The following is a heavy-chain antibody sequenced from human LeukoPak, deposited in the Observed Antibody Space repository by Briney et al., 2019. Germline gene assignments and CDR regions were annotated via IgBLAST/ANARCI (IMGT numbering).Heavy chain of an antibody. J-gene: IGHJ4*02. CDR2: IIPIFGTA. CDR3: ARADIAVAAAFAY. Sequence: SSVKVSCKASGGTFSSYAISWVRQAPGQGLEWLGRIIPIFGTANYAQKFQGRVTITTDESTSTAYMGLRSLRSEDTAVYYCARADIAVAAAFAYWGQGTLVTVSS. CDR1: GGTFSSYA. V-gene: IGHV1-69*05. D-gene: IGHD6-19*01.